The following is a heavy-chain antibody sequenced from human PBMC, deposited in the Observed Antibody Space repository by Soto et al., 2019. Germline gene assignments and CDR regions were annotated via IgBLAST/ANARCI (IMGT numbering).Heavy chain of an antibody. CDR1: GGSISSYY. CDR3: ARGRNYDILTGYYYFDY. CDR2: IYYSGST. V-gene: IGHV4-59*01. J-gene: IGHJ4*02. Sequence: SETLSLTCTVSGGSISSYYWSWIRQPPGKGLEWIGYIYYSGSTNYNPSLKSRVTISVDTSKNQFSLKLSSVTAADTAVYYCARGRNYDILTGYYYFDYWGQGTLVTVSS. D-gene: IGHD3-9*01.